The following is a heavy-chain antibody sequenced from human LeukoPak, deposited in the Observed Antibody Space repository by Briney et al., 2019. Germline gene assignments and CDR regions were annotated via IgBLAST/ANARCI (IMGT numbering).Heavy chain of an antibody. CDR2: ISAYNGNT. J-gene: IGHJ4*02. Sequence: ASVKVSCKASGYTFTSYGISWVRQAPGQGLEWMGWISAYNGNTNYAQKLQGRVTMTTDTSTSTAYMELRSLRPDDTAVYYCARVGAVGRSGWYDIDYWGQGTLVTVSS. V-gene: IGHV1-18*01. D-gene: IGHD6-19*01. CDR1: GYTFTSYG. CDR3: ARVGAVGRSGWYDIDY.